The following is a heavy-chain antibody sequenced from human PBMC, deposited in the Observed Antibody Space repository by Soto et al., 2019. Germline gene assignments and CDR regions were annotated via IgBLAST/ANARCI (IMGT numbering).Heavy chain of an antibody. D-gene: IGHD2-15*01. CDR3: AIVDCSGGSCYNWFDP. J-gene: IGHJ5*02. CDR1: GYTFTSYG. V-gene: IGHV1-18*01. Sequence: QVQLVQSGAEVKKPGASVKVSCKASGYTFTSYGISWVRQAPGQGLEWMGWISAYNGNTNYAQKLQGRVTMTTDTTTSRAYMELRSLRSDDTAVYYCAIVDCSGGSCYNWFDPWGQGTLVTVSS. CDR2: ISAYNGNT.